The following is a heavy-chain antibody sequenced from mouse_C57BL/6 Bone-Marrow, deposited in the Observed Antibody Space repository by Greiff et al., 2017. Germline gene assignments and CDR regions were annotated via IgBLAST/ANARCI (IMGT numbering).Heavy chain of an antibody. CDR2: ISSGSSTI. CDR1: GFTFSAYG. Sequence: DVMLVESGGGLVKPGGSLNLSCAASGFTFSAYGMHWVRQAPEKGLEWVAYISSGSSTIYYADTVKGRFTIARDNAKNTLFLQMTRLRAEDTAMYYCARQGYYFDYWGQGTTLTVSS. J-gene: IGHJ2*01. CDR3: ARQGYYFDY. V-gene: IGHV5-17*01.